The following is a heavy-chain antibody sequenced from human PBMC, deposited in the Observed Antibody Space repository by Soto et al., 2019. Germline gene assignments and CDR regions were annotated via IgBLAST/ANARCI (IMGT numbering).Heavy chain of an antibody. CDR1: EYSFSSYW. CDR2: IFPGDSDT. V-gene: IGHV5-51*01. Sequence: GESLKISCKGFEYSFSSYWIGWVRQTPGKGLEWMGIIFPGDSDTRYSPSFQGRVTISADKSISTAYLQWSSLKASDTAMYYCARQGEVLDYCGQGTLVTVSS. J-gene: IGHJ4*02. CDR3: ARQGEVLDY.